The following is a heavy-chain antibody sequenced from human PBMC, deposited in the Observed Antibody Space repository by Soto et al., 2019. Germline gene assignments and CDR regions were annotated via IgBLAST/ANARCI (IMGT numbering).Heavy chain of an antibody. CDR2: IYHSGST. CDR3: AAGGGLPRYY. Sequence: QLQLQESGSGLVKPSQTLSLTCAVSGGSISSGGYSWSWIRQPPGKGLEWIGYIYHSGSTYYNPSLKSRATISLDRSKNQSPLKLSSVTAAETAVYYCAAGGGLPRYYWGQGTLSPSPQ. J-gene: IGHJ4*02. D-gene: IGHD5-12*01. CDR1: GGSISSGGYS. V-gene: IGHV4-30-2*02.